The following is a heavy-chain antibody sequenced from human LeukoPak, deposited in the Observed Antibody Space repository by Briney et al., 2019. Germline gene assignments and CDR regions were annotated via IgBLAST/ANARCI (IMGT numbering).Heavy chain of an antibody. Sequence: PGGSLRLSCAASGFTFSSYAMSWVRQAPGKGLEWVSAISGSGGSTYYADSVKGRFTISRDNSKNTLYLQMNSLRAEDTAVYYCARGRVVPSDAFDIWGQGTMVTVSS. D-gene: IGHD2-2*01. CDR2: ISGSGGST. V-gene: IGHV3-23*01. CDR3: ARGRVVPSDAFDI. J-gene: IGHJ3*02. CDR1: GFTFSSYA.